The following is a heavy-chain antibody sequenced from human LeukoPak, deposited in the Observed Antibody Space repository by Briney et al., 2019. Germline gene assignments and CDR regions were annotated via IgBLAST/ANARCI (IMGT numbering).Heavy chain of an antibody. CDR1: GFTFSSYW. CDR3: ASELHYYDSSGYLY. J-gene: IGHJ4*02. V-gene: IGHV3-7*01. CDR2: IKQDGSEK. D-gene: IGHD3-22*01. Sequence: GGSLRLSCAASGFTFSSYWMSWVRQAPGKGLEWVANIKQDGSEKYYVDSVKGRFTISRDNAKNSLYLQMNSLRAVDTAVYYCASELHYYDSSGYLYWGQGTLVTVSS.